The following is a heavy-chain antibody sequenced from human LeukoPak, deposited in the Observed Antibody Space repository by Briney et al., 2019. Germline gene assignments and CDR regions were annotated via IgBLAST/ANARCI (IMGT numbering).Heavy chain of an antibody. D-gene: IGHD4-17*01. V-gene: IGHV4-59*01. Sequence: NSSETLSLTCTVSSDSISTYYWNWIREPPGKALEWVGYIHYSGRTNFQPPLRSRVTISVDMSKNQFSLKLTAVTAADTAVYYCARDEDADSGIWFDPWGQGTQVTVSS. CDR2: IHYSGRT. CDR1: SDSISTYY. CDR3: ARDEDADSGIWFDP. J-gene: IGHJ5*02.